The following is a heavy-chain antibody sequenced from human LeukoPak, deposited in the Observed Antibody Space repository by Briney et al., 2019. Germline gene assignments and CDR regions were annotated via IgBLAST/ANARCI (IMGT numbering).Heavy chain of an antibody. V-gene: IGHV3-33*01. Sequence: GGSLRLSRAASGFSFSNYGMHWVRQAPGKGLEWVAVIWYDGTNKYYADSVKGRFTISRDNSKNTLYLQMNSLRAEDTAVYYCARSSWGSYYPLFDYWGQGTLVTVSS. CDR3: ARSSWGSYYPLFDY. D-gene: IGHD3-10*01. J-gene: IGHJ4*02. CDR1: GFSFSNYG. CDR2: IWYDGTNK.